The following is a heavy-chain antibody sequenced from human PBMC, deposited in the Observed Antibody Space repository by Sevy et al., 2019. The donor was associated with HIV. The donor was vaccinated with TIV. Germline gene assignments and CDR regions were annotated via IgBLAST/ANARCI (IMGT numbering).Heavy chain of an antibody. J-gene: IGHJ6*03. CDR1: GGSFSGYY. Sequence: SQTLSLTCAVYGGSFSGYYWSWIRQPPGKGLEWIGEINHSGSTNYNPSLKSRVTISVDTSKNQFSLKLGSVTAADTAVYYCARGGKTGTTGSLRYYYYMDVWGKGTTVTVSS. V-gene: IGHV4-34*01. CDR3: ARGGKTGTTGSLRYYYYMDV. CDR2: INHSGST. D-gene: IGHD1-7*01.